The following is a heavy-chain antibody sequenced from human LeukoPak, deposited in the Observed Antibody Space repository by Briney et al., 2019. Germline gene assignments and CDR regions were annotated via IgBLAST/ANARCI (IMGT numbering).Heavy chain of an antibody. CDR1: GYTFSSYD. Sequence: ASVKVSCKASGYTFSSYDITWVRQAPGQGLEWMGWVDPKNGNRGYAPKFYGRLTMTRNAPINTAYMELTTLRSEDTAVYYCTRGRGSTSFKFDPWGQGTLVTVSS. J-gene: IGHJ5*02. CDR2: VDPKNGNR. D-gene: IGHD2/OR15-2a*01. CDR3: TRGRGSTSFKFDP. V-gene: IGHV1-8*01.